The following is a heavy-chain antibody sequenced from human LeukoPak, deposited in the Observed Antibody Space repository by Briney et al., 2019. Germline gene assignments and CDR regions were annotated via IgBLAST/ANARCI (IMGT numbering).Heavy chain of an antibody. CDR2: ISSISSFI. V-gene: IGHV3-21*01. CDR3: ARDSEGLYGDFDTVNWFDP. CDR1: GFAFRSFS. D-gene: IGHD4-17*01. Sequence: PVGSLRLSCTASGFAFRSFSMHWVRQAPGKGLEWVSSISSISSFIYYADSLEGRFTISRDNAQNSLYLQMNSLRAEDTAVYYCARDSEGLYGDFDTVNWFDPWGQGTLVTVSS. J-gene: IGHJ5*02.